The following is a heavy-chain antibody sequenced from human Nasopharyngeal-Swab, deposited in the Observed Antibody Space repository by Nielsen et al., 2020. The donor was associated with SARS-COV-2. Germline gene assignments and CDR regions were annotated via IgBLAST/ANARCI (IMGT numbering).Heavy chain of an antibody. CDR2: INPDSGGI. Sequence: ASVKVSCKASGYSFTAYYMHWVRQAPGQGLEWMGRINPDSGGIKYTQNFQGRVTMTRDTSITTVYMELSSLRSDDTAVYYCARGAVPEGPYSSSSGGYWGQGTRVTVSS. CDR3: ARGAVPEGPYSSSSGGY. D-gene: IGHD6-6*01. V-gene: IGHV1-2*06. CDR1: GYSFTAYY. J-gene: IGHJ4*02.